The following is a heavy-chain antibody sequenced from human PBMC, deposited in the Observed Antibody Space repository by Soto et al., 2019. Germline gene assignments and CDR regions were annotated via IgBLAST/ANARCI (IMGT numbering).Heavy chain of an antibody. Sequence: QVHLVESGGGLVKPGGSLRLSCAASGFTFSDYYMSWMRQAPEKGLEWVSYVSGDGGAKSYADSVKGRFSISRDNAKNSLYLLMNSLRAEDTAVYYCARDGGYCSGGSCYEGDWFDPWGQGTLVTVSS. CDR2: VSGDGGAK. CDR1: GFTFSDYY. J-gene: IGHJ5*02. CDR3: ARDGGYCSGGSCYEGDWFDP. V-gene: IGHV3-11*01. D-gene: IGHD2-15*01.